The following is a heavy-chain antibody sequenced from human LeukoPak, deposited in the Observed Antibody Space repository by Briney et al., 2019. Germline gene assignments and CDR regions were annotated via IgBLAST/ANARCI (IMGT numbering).Heavy chain of an antibody. CDR2: IYNSGST. J-gene: IGHJ5*02. CDR1: GGSISSGSYY. V-gene: IGHV4-61*02. D-gene: IGHD2-2*01. Sequence: SETLSLTCTVSGGSISSGSYYWSWVRQPAGKGLEWIGRIYNSGSTNYNPSLKSRVTISVETSKNQFSLKLSSVTAADTAVYYCARGTSIVVVPAATVGWFDPWGQGTLVTVSS. CDR3: ARGTSIVVVPAATVGWFDP.